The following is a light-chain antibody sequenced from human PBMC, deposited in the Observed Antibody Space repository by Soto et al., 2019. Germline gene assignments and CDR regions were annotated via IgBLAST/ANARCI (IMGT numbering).Light chain of an antibody. CDR1: SSDVGTNDV. CDR2: EDS. CDR3: CSYVGSSTLV. J-gene: IGLJ2*01. Sequence: QSVLTQPASVSGSPGQSITISCTGTSSDVGTNDVVSWYQQNPGKAPKHIIYEDSKRPSGVSDRFSASKSGNTASLTISGLQAEDEANYHCCSYVGSSTLVFGGGTKLTVL. V-gene: IGLV2-23*01.